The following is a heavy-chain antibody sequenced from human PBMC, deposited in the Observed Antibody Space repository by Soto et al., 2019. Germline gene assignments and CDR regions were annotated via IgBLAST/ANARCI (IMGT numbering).Heavy chain of an antibody. CDR2: IYYSGST. CDR1: GGSISSGGYY. J-gene: IGHJ1*01. Sequence: QVQLQESGPGLVKPSQTLSLTCTVSGGSISSGGYYWSWIRQHPGKGLEWIGYIYYSGSTYYNPSLKSRVTISVDTSKNQFSLKLSSVTAADTAVYYCARGHVSLRYFVGRFQHWGQGTLVTVSS. D-gene: IGHD3-9*01. CDR3: ARGHVSLRYFVGRFQH. V-gene: IGHV4-31*03.